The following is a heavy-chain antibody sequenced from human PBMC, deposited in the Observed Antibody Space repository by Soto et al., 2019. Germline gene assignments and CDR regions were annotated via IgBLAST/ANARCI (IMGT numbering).Heavy chain of an antibody. V-gene: IGHV4-4*02. D-gene: IGHD6-13*01. CDR3: ARDRGIAAAGLYYYYNGMDV. CDR1: GGSISSSNW. J-gene: IGHJ6*02. Sequence: SETLSLTCAVSGGSISSSNWWSWVRQPPGKGLEWIGEIYHSGSTNYNPSLKSRVTISVDKSKNQFSLKLSSVTAADTAVYYCARDRGIAAAGLYYYYNGMDVWGQGTTVTVSS. CDR2: IYHSGST.